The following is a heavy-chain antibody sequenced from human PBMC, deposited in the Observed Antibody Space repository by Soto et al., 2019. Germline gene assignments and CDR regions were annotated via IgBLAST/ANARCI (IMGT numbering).Heavy chain of an antibody. CDR3: AREIDIYSSTSFDDWFDP. J-gene: IGHJ5*02. V-gene: IGHV1-18*01. D-gene: IGHD6-13*01. CDR2: ISAYNGNT. CDR1: GYTFTSYG. Sequence: QVQLVQSGAEVKKPGASVKVSCKASGYTFTSYGIIWVRQAPGQGLEWMGWISAYNGNTNYAQKLQGRVTMTTDTSTSTAYMELRSLRSDDTAVYYCAREIDIYSSTSFDDWFDPWGQGTLVTVSS.